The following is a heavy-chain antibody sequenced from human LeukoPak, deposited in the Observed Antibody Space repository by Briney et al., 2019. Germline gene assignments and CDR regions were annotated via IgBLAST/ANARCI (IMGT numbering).Heavy chain of an antibody. CDR2: VHKTGSI. Sequence: SETLSLTCTVSGDSISAYYWSWVRQPPGKGLEWITFVHKTGSINYNPSLKSRATISMDTSNSQFSLHVNSVTAADTAVYYCTKYGGSPANYFDSWGPGTLVTVSP. CDR1: GDSISAYY. CDR3: TKYGGSPANYFDS. J-gene: IGHJ4*02. V-gene: IGHV4-59*08. D-gene: IGHD1-26*01.